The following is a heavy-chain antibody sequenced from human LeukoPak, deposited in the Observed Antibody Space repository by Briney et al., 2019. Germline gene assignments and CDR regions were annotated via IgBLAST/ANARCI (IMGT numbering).Heavy chain of an antibody. CDR1: GCTFSSYA. Sequence: SVKVSCKAFGCTFSSYAISWVRQAPGQGLEWMGRIIPIFGTANYAQKFQGRVTITTDESTSTAYMELSSLRSEDTAVYYCARDPQPTLSYGYWGQGTLVTVSS. D-gene: IGHD2/OR15-2a*01. CDR3: ARDPQPTLSYGY. CDR2: IIPIFGTA. V-gene: IGHV1-69*05. J-gene: IGHJ4*02.